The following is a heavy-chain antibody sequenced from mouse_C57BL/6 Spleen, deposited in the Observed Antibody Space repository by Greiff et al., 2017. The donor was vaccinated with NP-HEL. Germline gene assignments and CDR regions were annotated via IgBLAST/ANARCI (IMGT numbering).Heavy chain of an antibody. CDR1: GYTFTDYY. J-gene: IGHJ2*01. Sequence: EVQLQQPGPELVKPGASVKISCKASGYTFTDYYMNWVKQSHGKSLEWIGDINPNNGGTSYNQKFKGKATLTVDKSSSTAYMQLRSLTSEDSAVYCCARGNSYFDYWGQGTTLTVSS. CDR3: ARGNSYFDY. V-gene: IGHV1-26*01. D-gene: IGHD2-1*01. CDR2: INPNNGGT.